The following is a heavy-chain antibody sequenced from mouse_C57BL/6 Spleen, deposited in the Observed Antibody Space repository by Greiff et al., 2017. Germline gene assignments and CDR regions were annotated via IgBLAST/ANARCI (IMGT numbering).Heavy chain of an antibody. CDR1: GFSLSTFGMG. D-gene: IGHD3-2*02. CDR3: ARIPSSGYYAMDY. Sequence: QVTLKVSGPGILQPSQTLSLTCSFSGFSLSTFGMGVGWIRQPSGKGLEWLAHIWWDDDKYYNPALKSRLTISKDTSKNQVCLKIANVDTADTATYYCARIPSSGYYAMDYWGQGTSVTVSS. CDR2: IWWDDDK. V-gene: IGHV8-8*01. J-gene: IGHJ4*01.